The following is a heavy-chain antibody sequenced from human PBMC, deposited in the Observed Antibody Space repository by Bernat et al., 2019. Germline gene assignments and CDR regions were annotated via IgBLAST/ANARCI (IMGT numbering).Heavy chain of an antibody. J-gene: IGHJ4*02. CDR3: ARDRGSYNSGSIDY. D-gene: IGHD6-19*01. CDR1: GFTFSSYG. V-gene: IGHV3-33*01. CDR2: TWYDESNK. Sequence: QVQLVESGGGVVQPGRSLRLSCAASGFTFSSYGMHWVRQAPGKGLEWVAVTWYDESNKYYADSVKGRFTISRDNSKNTLYLQMNGLRAEDTAVYYCARDRGSYNSGSIDYWGQGTLVTVSS.